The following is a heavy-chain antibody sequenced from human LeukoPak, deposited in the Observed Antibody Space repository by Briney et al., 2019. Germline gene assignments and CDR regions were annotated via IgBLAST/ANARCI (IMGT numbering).Heavy chain of an antibody. CDR3: ARAGSHRNSGYDY. J-gene: IGHJ4*02. Sequence: GGSLRLSCAASGFTFSSYNMNWVRQAPGKGLEWISYISSSTGTMYHADSVEGRFTISRDNAKNSLYLQMNSLRAEDTAVYYCARAGSHRNSGYDYWGQGTLVTVSS. D-gene: IGHD5-12*01. V-gene: IGHV3-48*04. CDR2: ISSSTGTM. CDR1: GFTFSSYN.